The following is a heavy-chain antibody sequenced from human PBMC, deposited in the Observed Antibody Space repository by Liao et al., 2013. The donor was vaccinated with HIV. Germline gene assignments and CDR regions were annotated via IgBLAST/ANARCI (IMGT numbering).Heavy chain of an antibody. V-gene: IGHV4-39*07. CDR3: ARASMVRGVIPYKWFDP. CDR1: GGSIRSSSYY. D-gene: IGHD3-10*01. Sequence: QLQLQESGPGLVKPSETLSLTCTVSGGSIRSSSYYWGWIRQPPGKGLEWIGSMYYSGSTFYNPSLQSRVTISPDTSKNQFSLKLSSVTAADTAVYYCARASMVRGVIPYKWFDPWGQGTLVTVSS. CDR2: MYYSGST. J-gene: IGHJ5*02.